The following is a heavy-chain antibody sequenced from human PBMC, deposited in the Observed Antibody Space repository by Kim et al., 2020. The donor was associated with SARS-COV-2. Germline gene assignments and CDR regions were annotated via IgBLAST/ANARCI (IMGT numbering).Heavy chain of an antibody. CDR1: GYIFTNYW. D-gene: IGHD2-8*02. CDR3: AWVLGVNRRFDI. J-gene: IGHJ3*02. Sequence: GESLKISCKGAGYIFTNYWIGWVCQILGKGLEWMGIIYPGDSDTRYSASFEGLVTISADKSITTAYLQRNSLKASDTAMHYCAWVLGVNRRFDIWGQGTM. V-gene: IGHV5-51*01. CDR2: IYPGDSDT.